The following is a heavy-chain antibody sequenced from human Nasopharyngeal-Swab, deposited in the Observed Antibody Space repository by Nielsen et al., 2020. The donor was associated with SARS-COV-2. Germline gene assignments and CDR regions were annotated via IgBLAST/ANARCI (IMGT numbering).Heavy chain of an antibody. V-gene: IGHV5-10-1*01. D-gene: IGHD1-20*01. CDR3: ARDSWNHVGVHYYYGMDV. Sequence: VRQMPGKGLEWMGRIDPSDSYTNYSPSFQGHVTISADKSIGTAYLQWSSLKASDTAMYYCARDSWNHVGVHYYYGMDVWGQGTTVTVSS. J-gene: IGHJ6*02. CDR2: IDPSDSYT.